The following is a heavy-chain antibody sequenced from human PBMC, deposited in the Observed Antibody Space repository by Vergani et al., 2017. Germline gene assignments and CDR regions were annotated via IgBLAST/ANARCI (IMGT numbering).Heavy chain of an antibody. CDR3: ARSFSGWGWSGYYFEY. J-gene: IGHJ4*02. Sequence: QLQLQESGPGLVKPSETLSLTCTVSGGSISSSSYYWGWIRQPPGKGLGWIGSIFYSGSTYYNPSLKSRVTISVDTSKNQFSRKLSSVTAADTAVYYCARSFSGWGWSGYYFEYWGQGTLVTVSS. D-gene: IGHD6-19*01. CDR2: IFYSGST. V-gene: IGHV4-39*07. CDR1: GGSISSSSYY.